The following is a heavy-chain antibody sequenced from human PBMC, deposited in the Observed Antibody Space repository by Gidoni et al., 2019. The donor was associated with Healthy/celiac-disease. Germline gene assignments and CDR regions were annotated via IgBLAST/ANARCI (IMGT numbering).Heavy chain of an antibody. CDR2: IRSKANSYAT. V-gene: IGHV3-73*02. CDR1: GFTFSGSA. Sequence: EVQLVESGGGLVQPGGSLKLSWEASGFTFSGSAMHWVRQASGKGLEWVGRIRSKANSYATAYAASVKGRFTISRDDSKNTAYLQMNSLKTEDTAVYYCTRRQDIAAEGDYWGQGTLVTVSS. CDR3: TRRQDIAAEGDY. D-gene: IGHD6-13*01. J-gene: IGHJ4*02.